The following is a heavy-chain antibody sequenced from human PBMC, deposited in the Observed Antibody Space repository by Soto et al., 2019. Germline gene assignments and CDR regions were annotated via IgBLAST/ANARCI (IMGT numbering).Heavy chain of an antibody. CDR1: GGSFSGYY. D-gene: IGHD3-3*01. CDR3: ARCTSYDFWSGYYTFDY. Sequence: SETLSLTCAVYGGSFSGYYWSWIRQPPGKGLEWIGEINHSGSTNYNPSLKSRVTISVDTSKNQFSLKLSSVTAADTAVYYCARCTSYDFWSGYYTFDYWGQGTLVTVSS. J-gene: IGHJ4*02. V-gene: IGHV4-34*01. CDR2: INHSGST.